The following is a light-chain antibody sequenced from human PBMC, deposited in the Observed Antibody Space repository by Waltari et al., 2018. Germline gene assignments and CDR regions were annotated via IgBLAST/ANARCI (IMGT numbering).Light chain of an antibody. CDR3: CSYGGSYTYV. Sequence: QSALTQPRSVSGSPGQSVTISCTGSSSDVGGYNYVSWYQQHPDQAPKLMIYDVTKRTSGLPDRFSASKSGNTASLTFSGLQAEDEADYYCCSYGGSYTYVFGTGTKVTVL. CDR1: SSDVGGYNY. V-gene: IGLV2-11*01. CDR2: DVT. J-gene: IGLJ1*01.